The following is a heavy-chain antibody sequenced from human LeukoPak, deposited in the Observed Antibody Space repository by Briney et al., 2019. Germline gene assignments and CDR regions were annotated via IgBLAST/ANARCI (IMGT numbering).Heavy chain of an antibody. D-gene: IGHD1-14*01. CDR1: GFTFSDYA. Sequence: GGSLRLSCAASGFTFSDYAMSWVRQAPGTGLEWISTISGSGGTTYYADSVKGRFTISRDNSKNTLYLQMNSLRPEDTAVYYCAKLHNLNCDYWGLGTLATVSS. CDR2: ISGSGGTT. J-gene: IGHJ4*02. CDR3: AKLHNLNCDY. V-gene: IGHV3-23*01.